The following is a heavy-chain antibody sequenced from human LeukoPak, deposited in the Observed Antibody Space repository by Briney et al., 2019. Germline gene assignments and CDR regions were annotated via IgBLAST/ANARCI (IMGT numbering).Heavy chain of an antibody. CDR3: ASATAPDYGGNSGDY. D-gene: IGHD4-23*01. Sequence: TGGSLRLSCAASGFTFSSYAMHWVRQAPGKGLEWVSSISSSSSYIYYADSVKGRFTISRDNAKNSLYLQMNSLRAEDTAVYYCASATAPDYGGNSGDYWGQGTLVTVSS. CDR2: ISSSSSYI. V-gene: IGHV3-21*01. J-gene: IGHJ4*02. CDR1: GFTFSSYA.